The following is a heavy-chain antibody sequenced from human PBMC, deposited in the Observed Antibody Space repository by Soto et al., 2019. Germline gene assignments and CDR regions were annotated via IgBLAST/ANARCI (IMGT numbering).Heavy chain of an antibody. Sequence: EVQLLESGGGLVQPGGSLRLSCTASGFTFSDHAMTWVRQAPGKGLEWLSGISGGGSGAYYADSAKGRFTVSRANSTSTLLLQMGSLRVEDTAVSCCAIDLWGYTHWGQRTLVTVSS. J-gene: IGHJ1*01. CDR3: AIDLWGYTH. D-gene: IGHD3-16*01. CDR1: GFTFSDHA. CDR2: ISGGGSGA. V-gene: IGHV3-23*01.